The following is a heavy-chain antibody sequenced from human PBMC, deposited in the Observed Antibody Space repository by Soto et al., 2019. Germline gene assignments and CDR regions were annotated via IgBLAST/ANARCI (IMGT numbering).Heavy chain of an antibody. J-gene: IGHJ6*02. CDR1: GFTFSNYD. V-gene: IGHV3-13*01. CDR2: ITTAGDT. CDR3: ARELHGGSYGMDV. Sequence: GGSLRHSCAASGFTFSNYDMHWVRQVTGKGLEWVSGITTAGDTYYPGSVKGRFTISREKAKNSLYLQMNSLSAGDTAVYYCARELHGGSYGMDVWGQGTTVTVSS.